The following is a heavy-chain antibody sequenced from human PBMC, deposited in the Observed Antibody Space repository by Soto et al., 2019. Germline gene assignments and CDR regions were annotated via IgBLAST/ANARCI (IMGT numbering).Heavy chain of an antibody. J-gene: IGHJ4*02. Sequence: EVQLLESGGGLVQPGGSLRLSCAASGFTFSSYAMSWVRQAPGKGLEWVSAISGSGGSTYYADSVKGRFTISRDNSKNTLYLQMNSLRAEDTAVYYCAKGWIAAVAGTYYFDYWSQGTLVTVSS. CDR1: GFTFSSYA. V-gene: IGHV3-23*01. CDR3: AKGWIAAVAGTYYFDY. D-gene: IGHD6-19*01. CDR2: ISGSGGST.